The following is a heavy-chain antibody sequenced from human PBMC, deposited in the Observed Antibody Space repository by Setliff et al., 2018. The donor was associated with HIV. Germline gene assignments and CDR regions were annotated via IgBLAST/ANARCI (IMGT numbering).Heavy chain of an antibody. V-gene: IGHV4-39*01. CDR2: IYHSGKT. CDR1: GGSISSNKYY. D-gene: IGHD6-13*01. Sequence: SETLSLTCSVSGGSISSNKYYWSWIRQPPGKGLEWTGSIYHSGKTYYNPSLKSRLTISVDTSKNQFSLKLSSVTAADTAVYYCGKVKGIEAAGSSAFDIWGQGTMVTVSS. CDR3: GKVKGIEAAGSSAFDI. J-gene: IGHJ3*02.